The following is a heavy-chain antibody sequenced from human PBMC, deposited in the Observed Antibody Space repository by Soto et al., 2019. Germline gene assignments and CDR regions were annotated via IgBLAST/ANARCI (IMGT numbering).Heavy chain of an antibody. CDR2: IYYSGST. CDR3: ARDRDSWYYFDY. CDR1: GGSISSGGYY. V-gene: IGHV4-31*03. J-gene: IGHJ4*02. Sequence: QVQLQESGPGLVKPSQTLSLTCTVSGGSISSGGYYWSWIRQHPGKGLEWIGYIYYSGSTYYNPSLKSRVTISVDTSKNQFSPKLSSVTAADTAVYYCARDRDSWYYFDYWGQGTLVTVSS. D-gene: IGHD6-13*01.